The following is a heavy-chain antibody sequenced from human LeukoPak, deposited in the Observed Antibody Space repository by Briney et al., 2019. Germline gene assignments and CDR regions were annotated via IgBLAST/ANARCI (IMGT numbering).Heavy chain of an antibody. CDR3: ARGQAPGQVGATTFDY. Sequence: SETLSLTCTVSGGSISSSPYYWGWLRQPPGKGLEWIGSIYHSGSTYYNPSLKSRVTISVDTSKNQFSLKLRSVTAADTALYYCARGQAPGQVGATTFDYWGQGTLVTVSS. CDR1: GGSISSSPYY. D-gene: IGHD1-26*01. J-gene: IGHJ4*02. V-gene: IGHV4-39*07. CDR2: IYHSGST.